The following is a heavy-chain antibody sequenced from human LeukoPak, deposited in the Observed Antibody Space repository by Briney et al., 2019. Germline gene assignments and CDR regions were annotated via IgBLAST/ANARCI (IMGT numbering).Heavy chain of an antibody. D-gene: IGHD1-26*01. J-gene: IGHJ4*02. Sequence: PGGSLRLSCAASGFTFSDYYMSWIRQPPGKGLQWLSYISSTGRTIYYADSVKGRFTISRDSAKNSPYLQMNSLRAEDTAVYYCATDKGGGVGARGYWGQGTLVTVSS. CDR2: ISSTGRTI. V-gene: IGHV3-11*04. CDR3: ATDKGGGVGARGY. CDR1: GFTFSDYY.